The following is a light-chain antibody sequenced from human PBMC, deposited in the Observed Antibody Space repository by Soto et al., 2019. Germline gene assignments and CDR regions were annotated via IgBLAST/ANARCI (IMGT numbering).Light chain of an antibody. Sequence: QSVLTQPPSASGTPGQRVTISCSGARSNIGSNQVYWYQQIPGTAPKLLIYSDNQRPSGVPDRFSGSKSGTSASLAISGLRSEDEADYYCAAWDDRMRGAFFGTGTKVTVL. J-gene: IGLJ1*01. CDR3: AAWDDRMRGAF. V-gene: IGLV1-47*02. CDR2: SDN. CDR1: RSNIGSNQ.